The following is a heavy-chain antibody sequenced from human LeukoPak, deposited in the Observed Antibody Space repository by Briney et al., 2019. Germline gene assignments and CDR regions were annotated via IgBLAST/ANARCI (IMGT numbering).Heavy chain of an antibody. Sequence: SETLSLTCTVSGGSISSYYWSWIRQPPGKGLEWIGSIYYSGSTYYNPSLKSRVTISVDTSKNQFSLKLSSVTAADTAVYYCARLGSSSLGGAFDIWGQGTMVTASS. CDR2: IYYSGST. CDR3: ARLGSSSLGGAFDI. D-gene: IGHD6-13*01. V-gene: IGHV4-39*01. CDR1: GGSISSYY. J-gene: IGHJ3*02.